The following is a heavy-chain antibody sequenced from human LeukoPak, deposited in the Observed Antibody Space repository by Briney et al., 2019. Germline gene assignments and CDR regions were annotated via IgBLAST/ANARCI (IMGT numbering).Heavy chain of an antibody. CDR2: ISGSGGRT. J-gene: IGHJ4*02. CDR1: GFTFSSYG. CDR3: ASPYYYDGSSYYHFFDH. D-gene: IGHD3-22*01. V-gene: IGHV3-23*01. Sequence: GGSLRLSCAASGFTFSSYGMSWVRQAPGKGLEWVSGISGSGGRTYYADSVKGRFTISRDNSRNTLYLQMNNLRTEDTAVYYCASPYYYDGSSYYHFFDHWGQGTLVTVSS.